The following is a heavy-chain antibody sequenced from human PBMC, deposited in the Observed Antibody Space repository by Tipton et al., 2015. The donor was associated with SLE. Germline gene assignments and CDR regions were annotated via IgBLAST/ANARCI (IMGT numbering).Heavy chain of an antibody. D-gene: IGHD2-2*01. V-gene: IGHV3-15*01. Sequence: SLRLSCAASGFTFSNAWMNWVRQAPGKGLEWVGRVKSKTDGGTTDYAAPVKGRFTISRDDSKSTLYLQMNSLKTEDTAVYYCTTAGHCTITTCFDYWGQGTLVTVSS. CDR1: GFTFSNAW. J-gene: IGHJ4*02. CDR3: TTAGHCTITTCFDY. CDR2: VKSKTDGGTT.